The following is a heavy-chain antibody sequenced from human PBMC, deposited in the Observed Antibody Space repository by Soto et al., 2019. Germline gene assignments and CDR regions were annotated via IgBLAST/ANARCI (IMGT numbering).Heavy chain of an antibody. J-gene: IGHJ4*02. CDR3: ARDSPSSGYDY. CDR2: IYYSGSR. V-gene: IGHV4-59*01. Sequence: QVQLQESGPGLVKPSETLSLTCTVSGGSISNYYWSWIRQPPGKGLEWVGYIYYSGSRNYNPSLQSRVTLSVDTSKNQFSLKLSSVTAADAAVYYCARDSPSSGYDYWGQGTLVIVSS. D-gene: IGHD3-22*01. CDR1: GGSISNYY.